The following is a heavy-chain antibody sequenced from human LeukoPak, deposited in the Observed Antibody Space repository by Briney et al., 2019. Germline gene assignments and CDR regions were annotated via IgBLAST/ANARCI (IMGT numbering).Heavy chain of an antibody. D-gene: IGHD2-2*01. CDR2: IKSKTDGGTT. V-gene: IGHV3-15*01. J-gene: IGHJ4*02. CDR3: TTPPGCSSTSCPFDY. CDR1: GFTFSSYW. Sequence: GGSLRLSCAASGFTFSSYWMHWVRQAPGKGLEWVGRIKSKTDGGTTDYAAPVKGRFTISRDDSKNTLYLQMNSLKTEDTAVYYCTTPPGCSSTSCPFDYWGQGTLVTVSS.